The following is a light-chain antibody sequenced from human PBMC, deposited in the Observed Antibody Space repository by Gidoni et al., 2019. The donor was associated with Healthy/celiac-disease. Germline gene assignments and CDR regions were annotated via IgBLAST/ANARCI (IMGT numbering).Light chain of an antibody. J-gene: IGLJ3*02. Sequence: QSVLTQPPSASGTPGQRVTISCSGSSSNIGSNTVNWYQQLPGTAPKLLIYRNNQRPSGVPDRFSGSKSGTSSSLALSVLQSEDEADYYCAAWDDSLNGWVFGGGTKLTVL. CDR1: SSNIGSNT. CDR3: AAWDDSLNGWV. CDR2: RNN. V-gene: IGLV1-44*01.